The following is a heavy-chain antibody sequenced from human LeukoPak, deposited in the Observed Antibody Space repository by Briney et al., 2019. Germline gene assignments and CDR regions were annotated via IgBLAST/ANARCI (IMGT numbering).Heavy chain of an antibody. CDR3: ARSITMVRGAPSWFDP. CDR2: IYYSGST. J-gene: IGHJ5*02. CDR1: GGSISSSSYY. Sequence: SGTLSLTCTVSGGSISSSSYYWGWIRQPPGKGLEWIGSIYYSGSTYYNPSLKSRVTISVDTSKNQFSLKLSSVTAADAAVYYCARSITMVRGAPSWFDPWGQGTLVTVSS. V-gene: IGHV4-39*07. D-gene: IGHD3-10*01.